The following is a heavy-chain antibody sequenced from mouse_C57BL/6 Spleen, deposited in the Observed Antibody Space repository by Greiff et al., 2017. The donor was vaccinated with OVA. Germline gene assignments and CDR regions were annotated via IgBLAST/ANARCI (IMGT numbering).Heavy chain of an antibody. CDR1: GYTFTSYW. CDR3: AREAVKYYGSH. Sequence: QVQLQQPGAELVKPGASVKLSCKASGYTFTSYWMHWVKQRPGQGLAWIGMIQPNSGSTNYNEKFKRKGKLTVDKSSSTAYMQLSSLTSEDSAVYYCAREAVKYYGSHWGQGTTLTVSS. CDR2: IQPNSGST. J-gene: IGHJ2*01. V-gene: IGHV1-64*01. D-gene: IGHD1-1*01.